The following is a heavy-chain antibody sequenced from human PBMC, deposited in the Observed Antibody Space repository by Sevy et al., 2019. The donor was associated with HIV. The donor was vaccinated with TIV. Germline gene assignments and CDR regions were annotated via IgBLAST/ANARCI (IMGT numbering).Heavy chain of an antibody. D-gene: IGHD4-17*01. V-gene: IGHV4-59*01. CDR2: IYYSGNT. J-gene: IGHJ5*02. CDR3: ARHWGVTRPFDP. Sequence: SETLSLTCSVFGDSISTYYWTWIRQPPGTGLEWIGYIYYSGNTNFNPSLKRRVTMSVDTSKNQFSLKLSSVTAADTAVYYCARHWGVTRPFDPWGQGTLVTVSS. CDR1: GDSISTYY.